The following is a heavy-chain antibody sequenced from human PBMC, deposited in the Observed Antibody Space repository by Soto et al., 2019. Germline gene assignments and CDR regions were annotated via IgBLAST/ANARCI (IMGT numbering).Heavy chain of an antibody. CDR3: ARGSSSWYSGDY. CDR1: GGSISSYY. V-gene: IGHV4-59*01. J-gene: IGHJ4*02. Sequence: QVQLQESGPGLVKPSETLSLTCTVSGGSISSYYWSWIRQPPGKGLEWIGYIYYSGSTNYNPSLKSRVTISVDTSKNQFSLKLSSVTAADTAVYYCARGSSSWYSGDYWGQGTLVTVSS. CDR2: IYYSGST. D-gene: IGHD6-13*01.